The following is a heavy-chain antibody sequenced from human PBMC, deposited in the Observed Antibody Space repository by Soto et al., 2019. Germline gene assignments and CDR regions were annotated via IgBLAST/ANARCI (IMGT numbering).Heavy chain of an antibody. CDR2: ISGSGST. CDR1: GFTVSSYA. V-gene: IGHV3-23*01. D-gene: IGHD3-16*01. Sequence: EVQLLESGGGLVQPGGSLRLSCAASGFTVSSYAMSWVRQAPGKGLEWVSVISGSGSTYSADSVKGRFTISRDSSKKTVYLHRNSLRAEDTAVYYCAKALRFTFTTGYYTDVWDRGTTVTVSS. J-gene: IGHJ6*03. CDR3: AKALRFTFTTGYYTDV.